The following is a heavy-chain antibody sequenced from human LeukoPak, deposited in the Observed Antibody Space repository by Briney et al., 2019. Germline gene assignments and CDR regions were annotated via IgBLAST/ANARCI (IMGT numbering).Heavy chain of an antibody. Sequence: TGGSLRLSCAASGFTFRSYWMHWVRQAPGKGLVWVSRINGDGSSTSYEDSVKGRFTISRDNAKNTLYLQMTGLRAEDSAVYCCARDTRYGDGYKYWGQGTLVTVSS. CDR1: GFTFRSYW. J-gene: IGHJ4*02. V-gene: IGHV3-74*01. CDR2: INGDGSST. CDR3: ARDTRYGDGYKY. D-gene: IGHD5-24*01.